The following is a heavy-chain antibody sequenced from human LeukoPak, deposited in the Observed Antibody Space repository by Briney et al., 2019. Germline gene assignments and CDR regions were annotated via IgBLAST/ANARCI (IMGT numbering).Heavy chain of an antibody. CDR2: INHSGST. V-gene: IGHV4-34*01. Sequence: SETLSLTCAVYGGSFSGYYWSWIRQPPGKGLEWIGEINHSGSTYYNPSLKSRVTISVDTSKNQFSLKLSSVTAADTAVYYCARDPLVGATSFDYWGQGTLVTVSS. J-gene: IGHJ4*02. CDR1: GGSFSGYY. D-gene: IGHD1-26*01. CDR3: ARDPLVGATSFDY.